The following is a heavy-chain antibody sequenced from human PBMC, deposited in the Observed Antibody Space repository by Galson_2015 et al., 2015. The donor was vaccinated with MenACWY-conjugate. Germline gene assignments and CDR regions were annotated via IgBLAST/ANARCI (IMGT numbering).Heavy chain of an antibody. Sequence: QSGAEVKKPGESLKISCTASGYTFISYGITWVRQAPGQGLEWMGRIRVSNGDTKFAQSFQDRVSTIADTSTDTAYMELRNLRSDDTALYYCARYSSLYDYFDSWGQGTLVTVSS. CDR1: GYTFISYG. D-gene: IGHD6-19*01. V-gene: IGHV1-18*01. J-gene: IGHJ4*02. CDR2: IRVSNGDT. CDR3: ARYSSLYDYFDS.